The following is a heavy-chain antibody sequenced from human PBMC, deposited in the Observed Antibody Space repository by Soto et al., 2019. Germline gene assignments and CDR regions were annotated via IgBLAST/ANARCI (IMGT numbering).Heavy chain of an antibody. CDR3: ARGRIRAAAAAYNYYYYGMDV. V-gene: IGHV4-34*01. D-gene: IGHD6-13*01. CDR1: GGSFSGYY. CDR2: INHSGST. J-gene: IGHJ6*02. Sequence: SETLSLTCAVYGGSFSGYYWSWIRQPPGKGLEWIGEINHSGSTNYNPSLTSRVPLSVDTSKNQFSLKLSSVTAADTAVYYCARGRIRAAAAAYNYYYYGMDVWGQGTTVTVSS.